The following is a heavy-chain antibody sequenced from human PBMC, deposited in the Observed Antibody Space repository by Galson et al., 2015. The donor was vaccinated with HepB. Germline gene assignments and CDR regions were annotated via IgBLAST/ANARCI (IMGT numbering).Heavy chain of an antibody. CDR3: ARDQGSSWPTGYYFDY. V-gene: IGHV1-46*04. Sequence: VKVSCKASGYTFTSYYMHWVRQAPGQGLEWMGIINPSGGSTSYAQKLQGRVTMTRDTSTSTVYTELSSLRSEDTAVYYCARDQGSSWPTGYYFDYWGQGTLVTVSS. D-gene: IGHD6-13*01. CDR2: INPSGGST. CDR1: GYTFTSYY. J-gene: IGHJ4*02.